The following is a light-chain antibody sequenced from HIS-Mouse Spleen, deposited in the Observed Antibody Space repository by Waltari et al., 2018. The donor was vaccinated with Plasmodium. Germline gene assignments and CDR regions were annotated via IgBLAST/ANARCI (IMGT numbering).Light chain of an antibody. CDR3: SSYAGSNNLV. CDR2: EVS. CDR1: TTDVAGSNY. Sequence: QSALTPPPSASGSPGQSVTIPCPATTTDVAGSNYLSCYHHPPGKAPKLMIYEVSKRPSGVPDRFSGSKSGNTASLTVSGLQAEDEADYYCSSYAGSNNLVFGGGTKLTVL. V-gene: IGLV2-8*01. J-gene: IGLJ2*01.